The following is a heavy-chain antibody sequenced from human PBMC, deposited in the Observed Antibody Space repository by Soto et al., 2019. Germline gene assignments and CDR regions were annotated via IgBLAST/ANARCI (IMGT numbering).Heavy chain of an antibody. CDR1: GGSISSSNW. J-gene: IGHJ6*02. CDR3: ARASATIMYYYYGMDV. Sequence: PSETLSLTCAVSGGSISSSNWWSWVRQPPGKGLEWIGEIYHSGSTNYNPSLKSRVTISVDKSKNQFSLKLSSVTAADTAVYYCARASATIMYYYYGMDVWGQGTTVTVSS. D-gene: IGHD5-12*01. V-gene: IGHV4-4*02. CDR2: IYHSGST.